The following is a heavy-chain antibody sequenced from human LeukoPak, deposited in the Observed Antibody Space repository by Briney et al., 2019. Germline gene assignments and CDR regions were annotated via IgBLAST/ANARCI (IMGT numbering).Heavy chain of an antibody. D-gene: IGHD6-13*01. Sequence: GASVKVSCKASGYTFTSYGLSWVRQAPGQGLEWMGWISAYNGNTNYAQKLQGRATMTTDTSTSTAYMELRSLRSDDTAVYYCARDSSSWYGDGAFDIWGQGTMVTVSS. CDR1: GYTFTSYG. V-gene: IGHV1-18*01. CDR2: ISAYNGNT. J-gene: IGHJ3*02. CDR3: ARDSSSWYGDGAFDI.